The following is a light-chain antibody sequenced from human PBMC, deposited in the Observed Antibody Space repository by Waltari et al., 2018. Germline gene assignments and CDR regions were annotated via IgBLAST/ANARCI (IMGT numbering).Light chain of an antibody. J-gene: IGKJ1*01. CDR2: WAP. Sequence: DVVMTQSPDSLAVSLGERATINCKSSQRVLSSPNNKPHFAGHQQKSGQPPKLLIYWAPTRHSAVPDRCSDSGAGTDFTLTISGLQAEDVAVYYCQQYTNTPSWTFGQGTKVEIK. CDR3: QQYTNTPSWT. CDR1: QRVLSSPNNKPH. V-gene: IGKV4-1*01.